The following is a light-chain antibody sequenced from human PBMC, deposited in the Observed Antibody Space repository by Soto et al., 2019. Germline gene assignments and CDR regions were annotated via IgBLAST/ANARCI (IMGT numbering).Light chain of an antibody. CDR3: QQYHNYPVT. CDR1: QEISNH. Sequence: DIQMTQSPSSLSASVGDRVNITCRASQEISNHLAWFQQKPGKPPKSLIYDASSLQSGVPSKFSGSGSGTDFTLTISNLQPEDFATYYCQQYHNYPVTFGGGTKVEI. V-gene: IGKV1-16*02. CDR2: DAS. J-gene: IGKJ4*01.